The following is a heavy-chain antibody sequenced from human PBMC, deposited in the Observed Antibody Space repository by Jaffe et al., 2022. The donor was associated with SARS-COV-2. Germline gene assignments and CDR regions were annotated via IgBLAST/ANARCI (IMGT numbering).Heavy chain of an antibody. Sequence: QVQLQESGPGLVKPSQTLSLTCSVSGGSISSGGFYWSWIRQLPGEGLEWIGYNYNSGNSYYNPSLKSRVTISVDTSKNHFSLKLSAVTAADTAMYFCARGGSRYGPNAFDIWGQGTKVTVSS. J-gene: IGHJ3*02. CDR3: ARGGSRYGPNAFDI. CDR2: NYNSGNS. CDR1: GGSISSGGFY. D-gene: IGHD5-18*01. V-gene: IGHV4-31*03.